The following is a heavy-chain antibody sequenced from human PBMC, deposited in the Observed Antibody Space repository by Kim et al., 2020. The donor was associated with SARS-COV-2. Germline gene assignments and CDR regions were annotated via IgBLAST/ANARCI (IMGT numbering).Heavy chain of an antibody. CDR3: AGGGGSYYVYYYYYYGMDV. CDR1: GFTFSSYA. CDR2: ISGSGGST. J-gene: IGHJ6*02. D-gene: IGHD1-26*01. V-gene: IGHV3-23*01. Sequence: GGSLRLSCAASGFTFSSYAMSWVRQAPGKGLEWVSAISGSGGSTYYADSVKGRFTISRDNSKNTLYLQMNSLRAEDTAVYYCAGGGGSYYVYYYYYYGMDVWGQGTTVTVAS.